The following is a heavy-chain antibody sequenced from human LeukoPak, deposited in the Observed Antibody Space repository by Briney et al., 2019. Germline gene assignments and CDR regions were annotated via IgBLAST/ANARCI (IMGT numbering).Heavy chain of an antibody. CDR1: GFTFSSYA. CDR3: AKGSSSYGYFDY. J-gene: IGHJ4*02. D-gene: IGHD6-13*01. Sequence: GGPLRLSCAASGFTFSSYAMSWVRQAPGKGLEWVSAISGSGGSTYYADSVKGRFTISRDNSKNTLYLQMNSLRAEDTAVYYCAKGSSSYGYFDYWGQGTLVTVSS. V-gene: IGHV3-23*01. CDR2: ISGSGGST.